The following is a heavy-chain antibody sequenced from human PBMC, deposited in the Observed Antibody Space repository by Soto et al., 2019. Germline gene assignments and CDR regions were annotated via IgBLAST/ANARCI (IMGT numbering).Heavy chain of an antibody. J-gene: IGHJ5*02. D-gene: IGHD6-13*01. CDR3: ARHPERIAQIGWFDP. CDR1: GFTFSIYS. CDR2: ISSSSSYT. Sequence: PGGSLRLSCAASGFTFSIYSMNWVRQAPGKGLEWVSYISSSSSYTNYADSVKGRFTISRDNAKNSLYLQMNSLRAEDTAVYYCARHPERIAQIGWFDPWGQGTLVTVSS. V-gene: IGHV3-21*05.